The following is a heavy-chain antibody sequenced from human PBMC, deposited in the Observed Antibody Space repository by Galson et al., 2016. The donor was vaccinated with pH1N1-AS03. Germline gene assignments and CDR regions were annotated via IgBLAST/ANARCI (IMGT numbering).Heavy chain of an antibody. CDR3: ARPLGLLPGGWSLADTTDY. D-gene: IGHD6-19*01. CDR1: GGSVTTTSFY. J-gene: IGHJ4*02. Sequence: SETLSLTCTVSGGSVTTTSFYWAWIRQPPGKGLEWIGTISYNGDTSYNPSLKSRVTISADTSKNLFSLKLKSVTPADTAVYYCARPLGLLPGGWSLADTTDYWGQGTLVTVSS. CDR2: ISYNGDT. V-gene: IGHV4-39*01.